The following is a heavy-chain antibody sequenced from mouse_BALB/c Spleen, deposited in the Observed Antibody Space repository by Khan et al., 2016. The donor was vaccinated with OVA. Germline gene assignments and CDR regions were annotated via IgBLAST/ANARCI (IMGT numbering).Heavy chain of an antibody. V-gene: IGHV1-4*01. CDR1: GYTFTSNT. CDR3: ARRTTGYTMDS. CDR2: INPRSGYT. D-gene: IGHD2-14*01. J-gene: IGHJ4*01. Sequence: VQLQQSGAELARPGSSVRMSCKASGYTFTSNTMHWIKQRPGQGLEWIGYINPRSGYTTYNQNFKDKATLTADKSSSTAYMHLSSLTSEDSAVDYCARRTTGYTMDSWGQGTSVTGSS.